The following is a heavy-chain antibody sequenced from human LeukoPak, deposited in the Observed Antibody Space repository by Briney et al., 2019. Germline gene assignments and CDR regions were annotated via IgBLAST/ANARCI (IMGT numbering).Heavy chain of an antibody. Sequence: ASVKVSCKAYGYTFTGYYMHWVRQAPGQGLEWMGWINPNSGGTNYAQKFQGRVTMTRDTSISTAYMELSRLRSDDTAVYYCARADYSNYGVLDYWGQGTLVTVSS. V-gene: IGHV1-2*02. CDR1: GYTFTGYY. D-gene: IGHD4-11*01. CDR3: ARADYSNYGVLDY. CDR2: INPNSGGT. J-gene: IGHJ4*02.